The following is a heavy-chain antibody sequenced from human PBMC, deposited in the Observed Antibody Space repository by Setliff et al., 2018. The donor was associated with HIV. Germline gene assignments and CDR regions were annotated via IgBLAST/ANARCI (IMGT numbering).Heavy chain of an antibody. V-gene: IGHV1-8*01. CDR2: MDPNSGVS. Sequence: ASVKVSCKPPGHTFTNYDIHWMRRAPGQGLEWMGWMDPNSGVSGYALKFHDRVTMTRDTSITTLYMELSSLTSEDTAVCYCARGKGVGGVIITGGLDVWGQGTTVTVSS. D-gene: IGHD3-10*01. CDR3: ARGKGVGGVIITGGLDV. CDR1: GHTFTNYD. J-gene: IGHJ6*02.